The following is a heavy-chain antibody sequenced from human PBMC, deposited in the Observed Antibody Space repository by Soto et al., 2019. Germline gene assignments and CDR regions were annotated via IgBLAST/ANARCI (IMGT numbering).Heavy chain of an antibody. CDR2: IYYSGST. Sequence: SETLSLTCTVSGGSISSYYWSWIRQPPGKGLEWIGYIYYSGSTNYNPSLKSRVTISVDKSKNQFSLKLSSVTAADTAVYYCVGYYGDYVYNWFDPWGQGTLVTVSS. CDR3: VGYYGDYVYNWFDP. J-gene: IGHJ5*02. V-gene: IGHV4-59*12. CDR1: GGSISSYY. D-gene: IGHD4-17*01.